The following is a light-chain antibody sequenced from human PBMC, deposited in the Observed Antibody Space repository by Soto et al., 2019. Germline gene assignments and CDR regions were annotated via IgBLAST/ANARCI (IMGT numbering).Light chain of an antibody. Sequence: QSALTQPASVSGPPGQSITISCTGTSSDVGAYNYVSWYQHHPGKAPRLVIYDVTNRPSGISDRFSGSKSGNTASLTISGLLAEDEADYYCTSYTSTSPYVFGTGTKVTVL. CDR2: DVT. V-gene: IGLV2-14*01. J-gene: IGLJ1*01. CDR1: SSDVGAYNY. CDR3: TSYTSTSPYV.